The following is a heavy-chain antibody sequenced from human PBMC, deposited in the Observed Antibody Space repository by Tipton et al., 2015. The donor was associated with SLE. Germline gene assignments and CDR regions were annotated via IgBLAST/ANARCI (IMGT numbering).Heavy chain of an antibody. CDR1: GGSISSYY. CDR3: ARVFDWYHAFDI. Sequence: TLSLSCTVSGGSISSYYWSWIRQPAGKGLEWIGRIYTSGPTNYNPSLQSRVTMSVDTSKNQFSLKLSSVTAADTAVYYCARVFDWYHAFDIWGQGTMVTVSS. CDR2: IYTSGPT. V-gene: IGHV4-4*07. J-gene: IGHJ3*02. D-gene: IGHD3-9*01.